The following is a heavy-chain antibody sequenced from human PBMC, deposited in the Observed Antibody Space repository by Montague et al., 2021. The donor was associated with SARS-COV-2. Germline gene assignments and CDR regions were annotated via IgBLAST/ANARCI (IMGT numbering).Heavy chain of an antibody. CDR3: ARMVRDSGGYDAFDI. CDR1: GFSLTTSGML. V-gene: IGHV2-70*13. Sequence: PELVKPTQTLTLTCTLSGFSLTTSGMLVSWIRQPPGKALEWLALXDWDDDKYYSTSLKTRLTISKDTSKDQVVLTMTDMDPVDTATYYCARMVRDSGGYDAFDIWGQGTMVTVSS. D-gene: IGHD3-22*01. J-gene: IGHJ3*02. CDR2: XDWDDDK.